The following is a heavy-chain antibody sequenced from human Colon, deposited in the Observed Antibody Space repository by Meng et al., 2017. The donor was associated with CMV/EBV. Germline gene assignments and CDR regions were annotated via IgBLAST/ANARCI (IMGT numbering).Heavy chain of an antibody. CDR3: ARDQQLASHYYYGMDV. V-gene: IGHV1-8*03. J-gene: IGHJ6*02. CDR1: GYTFTSYD. Sequence: ASVTVSCKASGYTFTSYDINWVRQATGQGLEWMGWMNPNSGNTGYAQKFQGRVTITRNTSISTAYMELSSLRSEDTAVYYCARDQQLASHYYYGMDVWGQGTTVTVSS. CDR2: MNPNSGNT. D-gene: IGHD6-13*01.